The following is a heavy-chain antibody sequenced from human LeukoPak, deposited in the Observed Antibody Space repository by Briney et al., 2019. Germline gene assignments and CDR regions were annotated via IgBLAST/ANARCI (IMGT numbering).Heavy chain of an antibody. D-gene: IGHD5-18*01. V-gene: IGHV4-59*01. J-gene: IGHJ4*02. CDR2: IYYSGST. Sequence: SETLSLTCTVSGGSISSYYWSWIRQPPGKGLEWIGYIYYSGSTNYNSSLKSRVTISVDTSKNQFSLKLSSVTAADTAVYYCARVVVDTAMVYAGFDYWGQGTLVTVSS. CDR3: ARVVVDTAMVYAGFDY. CDR1: GGSISSYY.